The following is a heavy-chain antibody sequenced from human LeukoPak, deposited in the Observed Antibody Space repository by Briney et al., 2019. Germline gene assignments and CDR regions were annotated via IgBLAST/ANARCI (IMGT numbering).Heavy chain of an antibody. J-gene: IGHJ5*02. V-gene: IGHV1-18*01. D-gene: IGHD3-3*01. CDR1: GYRFTSYG. Sequence: ASVKVSCKPSGYRFTSYGISWVRQAPGQGLEWMGWISAYNGHTKYAQIFQGRVTVTTDTSSSTAYMELRSLRSDDTAVYYRARGGDTIFFDPWGQGTLVTVSS. CDR3: ARGGDTIFFDP. CDR2: ISAYNGHT.